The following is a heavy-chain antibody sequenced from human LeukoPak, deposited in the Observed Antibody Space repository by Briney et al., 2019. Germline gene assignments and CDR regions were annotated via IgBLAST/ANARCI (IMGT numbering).Heavy chain of an antibody. CDR2: IKQDGSEK. V-gene: IGHV3-7*01. D-gene: IGHD3-10*01. CDR3: ARDGGFGDCMDV. J-gene: IGHJ6*04. CDR1: GFTFRSYW. Sequence: PGGSLRLSCAASGFTFRSYWMSWVRQAPGKGLEWVANIKQDGSEKYYVDSVKGRFTISRDNAKNSLYLQMNSLRAEDTAVYYCARDGGFGDCMDVWGKGTTVTVSS.